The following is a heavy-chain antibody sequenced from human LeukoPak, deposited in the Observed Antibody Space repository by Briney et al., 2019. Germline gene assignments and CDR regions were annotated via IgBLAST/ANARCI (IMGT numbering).Heavy chain of an antibody. V-gene: IGHV1-2*02. D-gene: IGHD3-10*01. CDR1: GYTFTGYY. CDR2: INPNSGGT. J-gene: IGHJ5*02. CDR3: ARGGSGSYFSWLDP. Sequence: ASVKVSCKASGYTFTGYYIHWVRQAPGQGLECMGWINPNSGGTNYAQKFQGRVNMTRYTSISTAYMELSRLRSDDTAVYYCARGGSGSYFSWLDPGGQGTLGTVS.